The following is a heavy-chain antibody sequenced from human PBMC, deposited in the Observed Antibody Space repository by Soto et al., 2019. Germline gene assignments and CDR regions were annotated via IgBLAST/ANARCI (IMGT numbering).Heavy chain of an antibody. J-gene: IGHJ5*02. Sequence: GSLRLSFAASGFTFSSYGMHWVRQAPGKGLEWVAVIWYDGSNKYYADSVKGRFTISRDNSKNTLYLQMNSLRAEDTAVYYCARDLYCSGGSCYPVLGMHWFDPWGQGTLVTVSS. CDR3: ARDLYCSGGSCYPVLGMHWFDP. V-gene: IGHV3-33*01. D-gene: IGHD2-15*01. CDR2: IWYDGSNK. CDR1: GFTFSSYG.